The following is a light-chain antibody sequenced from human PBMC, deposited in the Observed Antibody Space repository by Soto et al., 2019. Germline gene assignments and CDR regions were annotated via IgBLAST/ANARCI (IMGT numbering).Light chain of an antibody. CDR2: LGS. CDR1: QGLLHSNGYNY. Sequence: IVMTQSPLSLPVTPGEPASVSCRCRQGLLHSNGYNYLDWYLQKPGQSPQLLIYLGSSRASGVPDRFSGGGSGTDFTLKISRVEAEDVGIYYCMQALQTPPTFGQGTKV. V-gene: IGKV2-28*01. CDR3: MQALQTPPT. J-gene: IGKJ1*01.